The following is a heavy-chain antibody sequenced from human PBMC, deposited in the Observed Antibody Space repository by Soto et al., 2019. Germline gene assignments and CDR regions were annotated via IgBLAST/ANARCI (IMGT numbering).Heavy chain of an antibody. CDR1: SDSISRCHW. J-gene: IGHJ6*02. CDR3: AGGTVTTPSYYYYYYGMDV. CDR2: IYYSGST. Sequence: SETLSLTCAVSSDSISRCHWLTWIRQPPGKGLEGIGYIYYSGSTYYNPSLKSRVTISVDTSKNQFFLKLSSVTAADTAVYYCAGGTVTTPSYYYYYYGMDVWGQGTTVTVSS. D-gene: IGHD4-17*01. V-gene: IGHV4-31*11.